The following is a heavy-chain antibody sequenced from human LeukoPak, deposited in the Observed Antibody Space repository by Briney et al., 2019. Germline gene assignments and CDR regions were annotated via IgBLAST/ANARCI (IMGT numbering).Heavy chain of an antibody. J-gene: IGHJ4*02. D-gene: IGHD2-15*01. CDR3: AREYCSSSSCYFDY. Sequence: VGSLRLSCAASGFTFSDYYMSWIRQAPGKGLEWVSYISSSGSTIYYADSVKGRFTISRDNAKNSLYLQMNSLRAEDTAVYYCAREYCSSSSCYFDYWGQGTLVTVSS. CDR2: ISSSGSTI. CDR1: GFTFSDYY. V-gene: IGHV3-11*04.